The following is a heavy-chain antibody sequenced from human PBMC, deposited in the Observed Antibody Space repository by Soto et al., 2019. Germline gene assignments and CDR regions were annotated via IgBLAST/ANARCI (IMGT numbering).Heavy chain of an antibody. J-gene: IGHJ1*01. CDR3: AKARYIGSYFSGETXH. V-gene: IGHV3-23*01. Sequence: GGSLRLSCAASGFTFSSYAMSWVRQAPGKGLEWVSAISGSGGSTYYADSVKGRFTISRDNSKNTLYLQMNSLRAEDTAVYYCAKARYIGSYFSGETXHWGQATLVTVSS. D-gene: IGHD1-26*01. CDR2: ISGSGGST. CDR1: GFTFSSYA.